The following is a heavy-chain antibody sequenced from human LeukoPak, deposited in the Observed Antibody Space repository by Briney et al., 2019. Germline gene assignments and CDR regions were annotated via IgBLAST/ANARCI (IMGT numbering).Heavy chain of an antibody. V-gene: IGHV3-48*04. CDR1: GFTFSSYS. CDR2: ISSSSSTI. Sequence: GGSLRLSCAASGFTFSSYSMNWVRQAPGKGLGWVSYISSSSSTIYYADSVKGRFTISRDNAKNSLYLQMNSLRAEDTAVYYCARDSSSWYGSMDVWGQGTTVTVSS. J-gene: IGHJ6*02. CDR3: ARDSSSWYGSMDV. D-gene: IGHD6-13*01.